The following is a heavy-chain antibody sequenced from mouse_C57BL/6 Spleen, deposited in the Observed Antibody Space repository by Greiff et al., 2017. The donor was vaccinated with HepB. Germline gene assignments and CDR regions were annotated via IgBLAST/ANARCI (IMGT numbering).Heavy chain of an antibody. V-gene: IGHV6-3*01. J-gene: IGHJ3*01. CDR2: IRLKSDNYAT. CDR1: GFTFSNYW. D-gene: IGHD2-2*01. Sequence: EVMLVESGGGLVQPGGSMKLSCVASGFTFSNYWMNWVRQSPEKGLEWVAQIRLKSDNYATHYAESVQGRFTISRDESKSSVYLQMNNLRAEDTGIYYCTGYGYSLAYWGQGTLVTVSA. CDR3: TGYGYSLAY.